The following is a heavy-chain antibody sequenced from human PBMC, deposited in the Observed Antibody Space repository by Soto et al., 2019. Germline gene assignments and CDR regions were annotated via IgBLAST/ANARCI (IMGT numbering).Heavy chain of an antibody. CDR1: GGSLSGYY. CDR3: ARHWILTGSSFDY. CDR2: INQSGST. J-gene: IGHJ4*02. V-gene: IGHV4-34*01. Sequence: SETLSLTCAVYGGSLSGYYWSWIRQPPGKGLEWIGEINQSGSTNYNPSLKSRVTISVDTSKNQFSLKLSSVTAADTAVYYCARHWILTGSSFDYWGQGTLVTVSS. D-gene: IGHD3-9*01.